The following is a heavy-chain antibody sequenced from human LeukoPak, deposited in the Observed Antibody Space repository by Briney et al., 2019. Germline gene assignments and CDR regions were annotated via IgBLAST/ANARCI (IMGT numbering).Heavy chain of an antibody. CDR3: ARGPRRITMIVVVKAFDI. Sequence: SETLSLTCAVYGGSFSGYYWSWIRQPPGKGLEWIGEINHSGSTNYNPSLKSRVTISVDPSKNQFSLKLSSVTAADTAVYYCARGPRRITMIVVVKAFDIWGQGTMVTVSS. CDR2: INHSGST. J-gene: IGHJ3*02. CDR1: GGSFSGYY. D-gene: IGHD3-22*01. V-gene: IGHV4-34*01.